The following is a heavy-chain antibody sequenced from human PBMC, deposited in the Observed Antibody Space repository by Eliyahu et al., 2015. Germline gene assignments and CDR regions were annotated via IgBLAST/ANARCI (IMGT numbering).Heavy chain of an antibody. D-gene: IGHD3-9*01. CDR3: ARFPLFDYNGLSGGMDL. CDR2: ISSSGGAV. CDR1: RFTFRDCA. Sequence: EVQLVESGGGSVQPGGSLRLSCAASRFTFRDCAMNWVRQAPGKGLGWVSYISSSGGAVYYADSVKGRFIISRDNDKNSLYLQMNSLRVEDTAVYYCARFPLFDYNGLSGGMDLWGQGTTVTVSS. V-gene: IGHV3-48*03. J-gene: IGHJ6*02.